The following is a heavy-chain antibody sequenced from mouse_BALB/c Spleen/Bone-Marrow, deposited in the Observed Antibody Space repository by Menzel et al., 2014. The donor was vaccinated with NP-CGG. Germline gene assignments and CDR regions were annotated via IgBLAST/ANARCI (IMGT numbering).Heavy chain of an antibody. Sequence: EVKLQESGGGLVQPGGSMKLSCVASGFTFSNYWTNWVRQSPEKGLEWVAEIRLKSNNYATHYAESVKGRFTISRDDSKSSVYLQMNNLRAEDTGIYYCTWFAYWGQGTLVTVSA. J-gene: IGHJ3*01. CDR1: GFTFSNYW. CDR2: IRLKSNNYAT. V-gene: IGHV6-6*02. CDR3: TWFAY.